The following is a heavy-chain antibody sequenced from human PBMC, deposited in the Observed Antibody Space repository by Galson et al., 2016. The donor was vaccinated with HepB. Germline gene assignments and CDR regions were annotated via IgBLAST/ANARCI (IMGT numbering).Heavy chain of an antibody. J-gene: IGHJ5*02. Sequence: SETLPLTCDVSGGSISRSYWSWIRQPPGKGLEWIGYIFYTGSTKYNPSLKSRVTISVDTSKNQFSLKLSSVTAADTAIYYCARDFDPFDPWGQGTLVTVSS. CDR3: ARDFDPFDP. CDR2: IFYTGST. D-gene: IGHD3-9*01. V-gene: IGHV4-59*01. CDR1: GGSISRSY.